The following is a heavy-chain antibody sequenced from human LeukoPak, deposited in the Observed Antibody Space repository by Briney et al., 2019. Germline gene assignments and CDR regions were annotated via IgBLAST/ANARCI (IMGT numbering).Heavy chain of an antibody. CDR1: GGSISSYY. Sequence: PSETLSLTCTVSGGSISSYYWSWIRQPPGKGLEWIGEINHSGSTNYNPSLKSRVTISVDTSKNQFSLKLSSVTAADTAVYYCASFRYYDSSGYRYWGQGTLVTVSS. D-gene: IGHD3-22*01. V-gene: IGHV4-34*01. CDR2: INHSGST. J-gene: IGHJ4*02. CDR3: ASFRYYDSSGYRY.